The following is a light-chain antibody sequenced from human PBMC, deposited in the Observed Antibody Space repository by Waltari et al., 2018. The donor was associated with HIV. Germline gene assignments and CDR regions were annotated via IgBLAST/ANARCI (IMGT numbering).Light chain of an antibody. Sequence: DIQMTQFPSALSASIGDRVTITCRASQGISNSLAWYQQKPGKAPKLLFYGAYRLQSGVSSRFSASGAGTDYTLTINGLQSEDFATYYCQQYFRTPRTFGQGTKVDIE. J-gene: IGKJ1*01. CDR1: QGISNS. V-gene: IGKV1-NL1*01. CDR3: QQYFRTPRT. CDR2: GAY.